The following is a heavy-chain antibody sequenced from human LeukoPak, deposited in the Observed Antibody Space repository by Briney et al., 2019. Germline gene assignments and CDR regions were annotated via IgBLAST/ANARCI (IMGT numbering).Heavy chain of an antibody. CDR2: ISAYNGNT. CDR1: GYTFTSYG. V-gene: IGHV1-18*01. CDR3: ARVSAYKYSSGWWT. D-gene: IGHD6-19*01. Sequence: ASVKVSCKASGYTFTSYGISWVRQAPGQGLEWMGWISAYNGNTNYAQKLQGRVTMTTDTSTSTAYMELRSLRSDDTAVYYCARVSAYKYSSGWWTWGQGTLVTVSS. J-gene: IGHJ5*02.